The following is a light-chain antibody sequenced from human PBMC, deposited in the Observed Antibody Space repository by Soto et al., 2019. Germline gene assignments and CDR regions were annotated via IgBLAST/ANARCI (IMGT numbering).Light chain of an antibody. CDR2: RNN. CDR3: AAWDDSLSVVV. Sequence: QSLLTQPPSGSGTPGQRVTISCSGSSSNIGSNYVYWYQQLPGTAPKLLIYRNNQRPSGVPDRFSGSKSGTSASLAISGLRSEDEADYYCAAWDDSLSVVVFGGGTKLTVL. J-gene: IGLJ2*01. CDR1: SSNIGSNY. V-gene: IGLV1-47*01.